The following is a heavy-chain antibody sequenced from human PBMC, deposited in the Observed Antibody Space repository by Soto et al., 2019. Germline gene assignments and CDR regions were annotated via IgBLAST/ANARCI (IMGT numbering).Heavy chain of an antibody. Sequence: KGLEWVGRIKSKTDGGTTDYAAPVKGRFTISRDDSKNTLYLQMNSLKSEDTAVYFCIFFFEAEDGIRALCTGSAFLLNRSSDL. D-gene: IGHD3-3*01. V-gene: IGHV3-15*07. J-gene: IGHJ2*01. CDR2: IKSKTDGGTT. CDR3: IFFFEAEDGIRALCTGSAFLLNRSSDL.